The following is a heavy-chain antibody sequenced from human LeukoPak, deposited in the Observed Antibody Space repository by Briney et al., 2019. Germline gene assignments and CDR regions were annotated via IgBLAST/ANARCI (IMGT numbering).Heavy chain of an antibody. V-gene: IGHV3-48*03. D-gene: IGHD3-10*01. CDR1: GFIFNTYE. J-gene: IGHJ4*02. Sequence: GGSLRLSCAASGFIFNTYEMNWVRQAPGKGLEWVSHISSSGTTKYYADSVKGRFTISRDNAKNSVFLQMNSLRAEDTAVYYCARARYGSGGYFFDFWGQGTLVTVSS. CDR2: ISSSGTTK. CDR3: ARARYGSGGYFFDF.